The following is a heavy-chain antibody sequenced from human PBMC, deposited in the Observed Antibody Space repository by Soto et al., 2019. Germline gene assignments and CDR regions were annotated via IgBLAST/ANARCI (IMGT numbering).Heavy chain of an antibody. CDR3: ASISSIAARLGGTFDY. CDR2: IYYSGST. V-gene: IGHV4-39*01. D-gene: IGHD6-6*01. J-gene: IGHJ4*02. Sequence: SETLSLTCTVSGGSISSSSYYWGWIRQPPGKGLEWIGSIYYSGSTYYNPSLKSRVTISVDTSKNQFSLKLSSVTAADTAVYYCASISSIAARLGGTFDYWGQGTLVTVSS. CDR1: GGSISSSSYY.